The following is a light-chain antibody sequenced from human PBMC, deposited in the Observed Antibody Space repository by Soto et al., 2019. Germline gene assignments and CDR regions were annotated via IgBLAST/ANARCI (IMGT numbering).Light chain of an antibody. CDR2: RAS. CDR3: QHYSDSSPWT. Sequence: DIQMTQSPSTLSASVGDRVTITCRASQNIDTCLVWYQQRPGKAPNLLIYRASSLEDGVPSRFSGSGSGTEFTLRISSLQPDDFATYYCQHYSDSSPWTFGQGTKVDFK. J-gene: IGKJ1*01. CDR1: QNIDTC. V-gene: IGKV1-5*03.